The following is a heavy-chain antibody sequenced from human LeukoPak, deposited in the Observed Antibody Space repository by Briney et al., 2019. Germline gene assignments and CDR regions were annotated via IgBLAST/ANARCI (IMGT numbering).Heavy chain of an antibody. CDR3: ARADSVPAGDYHYWYMDV. J-gene: IGHJ6*03. CDR2: IKPNSGDT. D-gene: IGHD2-2*01. CDR1: GFTLTDY. Sequence: ASVKVSCKASGFTLTDYIHLVRQDPRQALQWMGWIKPNSGDTDYAQKFQGGVTMTRDTSISTVYMELSSLRSDDTAVYYCARADSVPAGDYHYWYMDVWGKGTTVTVSS. V-gene: IGHV1-2*02.